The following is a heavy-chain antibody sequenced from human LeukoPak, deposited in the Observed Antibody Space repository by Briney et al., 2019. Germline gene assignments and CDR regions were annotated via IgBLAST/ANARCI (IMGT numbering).Heavy chain of an antibody. V-gene: IGHV1-18*01. CDR2: ISAYNGNT. Sequence: ASVKVSCKASGYTFTSYGISWVRQAPGQGLEWMGWISAYNGNTNYAQKLQGRVTMTTDTSTSTAYMELRSLRSDDTAVYYCARDQITVTTADDAFDIWGQGTMVTVSS. CDR3: ARDQITVTTADDAFDI. J-gene: IGHJ3*02. CDR1: GYTFTSYG. D-gene: IGHD4-17*01.